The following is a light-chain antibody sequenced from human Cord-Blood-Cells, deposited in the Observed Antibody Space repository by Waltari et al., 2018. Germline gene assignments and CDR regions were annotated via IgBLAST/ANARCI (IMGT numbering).Light chain of an antibody. J-gene: IGLJ2*01. V-gene: IGLV1-44*01. Sequence: QSVLTQPPSASGTPGQRVTIPCSGSSSNIGSNTVNWYQQLPGTAPKLLISSNNQRPSGVPDRFSGSKSGTSASLAISGLQSEDEADYYCAAWDDSLNGVVFGGGTKLTVL. CDR3: AAWDDSLNGVV. CDR2: SNN. CDR1: SSNIGSNT.